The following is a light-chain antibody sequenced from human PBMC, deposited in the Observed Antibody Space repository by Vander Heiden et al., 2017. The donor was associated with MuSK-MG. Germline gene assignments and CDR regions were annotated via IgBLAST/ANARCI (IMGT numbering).Light chain of an antibody. V-gene: IGKV3-20*01. CDR3: QQYGSSPPIT. CDR2: GAS. CDR1: QSVSSSY. J-gene: IGKJ4*01. Sequence: EIVLTQSPGTLSLSPGERATLSCRASQSVSSSYLAWYQQKPGQAPRLLIYGASSRATGIPDRFSGSAYGTDFTLTISIREPEDFAVYYCQQYGSSPPITFGGGTKVEIK.